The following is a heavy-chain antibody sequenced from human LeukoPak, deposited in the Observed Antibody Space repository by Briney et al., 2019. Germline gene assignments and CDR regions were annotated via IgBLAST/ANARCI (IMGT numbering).Heavy chain of an antibody. CDR3: ASGSTSTIIDY. J-gene: IGHJ4*02. CDR1: GGSISSYY. CDR2: IYYSGTT. D-gene: IGHD2-2*01. Sequence: PSGTLSLTCTVSGGSISSYYWSWIRQPPGKGLEWIGYIYYSGTTNYNPSLKSRVTISVDTSKNQFSLKLSSVAAADTAVYYCASGSTSTIIDYWGQGTLVTVSS. V-gene: IGHV4-59*01.